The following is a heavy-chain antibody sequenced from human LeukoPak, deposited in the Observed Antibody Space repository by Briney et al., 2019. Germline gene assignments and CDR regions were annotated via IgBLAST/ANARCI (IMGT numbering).Heavy chain of an antibody. CDR3: ASERPDYGDYVYY. J-gene: IGHJ4*02. Sequence: LSLTCTVSGGSIRSGDYYWSWIRQAPGKGLEWVSYISSSGSTIYYADSVKGRFTISRDNAKNSLYLQMNSLRAEDTAVYYCASERPDYGDYVYYWGQGTLVTVSS. CDR2: ISSSGSTI. D-gene: IGHD4-17*01. CDR1: GGSIRSGDYY. V-gene: IGHV3-11*04.